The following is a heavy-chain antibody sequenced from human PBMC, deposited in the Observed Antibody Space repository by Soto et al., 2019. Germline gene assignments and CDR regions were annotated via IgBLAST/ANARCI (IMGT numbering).Heavy chain of an antibody. CDR1: GFTFSSYA. CDR2: ISGSGAGT. CDR3: ARPLADNGGYHSRTFDY. Sequence: GGSLRLSCAASGFTFSSYAMSWVRQAPGKGLEWVSSISGSGAGTYYADSVKGRFTISRDNSKNTLYLQMDSLRVEDTAVYYCARPLADNGGYHSRTFDYWGQGTLVTVS. J-gene: IGHJ4*02. D-gene: IGHD3-22*01. V-gene: IGHV3-23*01.